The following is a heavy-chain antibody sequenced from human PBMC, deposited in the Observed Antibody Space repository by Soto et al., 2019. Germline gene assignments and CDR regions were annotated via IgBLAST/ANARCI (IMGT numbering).Heavy chain of an antibody. CDR2: IYWNDDK. CDR3: AHRRRVVTGMDG. Sequence: SGPPLVNPTQTLTLTCTFSGFSLSPRGVGVGWIRQPPGKALEWLALIYWNDDKRYSPSLKSRLTITKDTSKNQVVLTMTNMDPVDTATYYCAHRRRVVTGMDGWGQGTTVTVSS. J-gene: IGHJ6*02. D-gene: IGHD2-15*01. CDR1: GFSLSPRGVG. V-gene: IGHV2-5*01.